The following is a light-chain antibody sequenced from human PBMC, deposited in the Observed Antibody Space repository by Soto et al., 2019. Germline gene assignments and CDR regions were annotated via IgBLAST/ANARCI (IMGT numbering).Light chain of an antibody. CDR1: QSIGSN. CDR3: QQHDNWPLT. Sequence: EIVMTQSPGTLSVSPGERATLSCRASQSIGSNLVWYQQKPGLPPRLLIYGASSRATALPARFSGGGSGTEFTLTISSLQAEDFAVYYCQQHDNWPLTFGGGTKLEIK. V-gene: IGKV3-15*01. J-gene: IGKJ4*01. CDR2: GAS.